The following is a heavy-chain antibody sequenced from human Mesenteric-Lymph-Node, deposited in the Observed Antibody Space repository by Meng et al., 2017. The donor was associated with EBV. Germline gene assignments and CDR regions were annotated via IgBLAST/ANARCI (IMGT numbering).Heavy chain of an antibody. D-gene: IGHD6-6*01. CDR1: GDSISGSTAY. CDR2: TNHSGYT. Sequence: QLQLQESGPGLVKPSETLSLVCTVSGDSISGSTAYWGWIRQAPGKGLEWIGETNHSGYTSYNPSLKSRVTISPDTSKNQFSLKLSSVTAADTAMYYCARGRIAARSPWFDPWGQGTLVTVSS. J-gene: IGHJ5*02. CDR3: ARGRIAARSPWFDP. V-gene: IGHV4-39*07.